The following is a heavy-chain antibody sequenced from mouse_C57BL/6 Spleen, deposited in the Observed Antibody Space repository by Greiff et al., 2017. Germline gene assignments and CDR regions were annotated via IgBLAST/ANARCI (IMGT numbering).Heavy chain of an antibody. D-gene: IGHD2-4*01. V-gene: IGHV2-9-1*01. CDR2: IWTGGGT. CDR1: GFSLTSYA. Sequence: VKLMESGPGLVAPSQSLSITCTVSGFSLTSYAISWVRQPPGKGLEWLGVIWTGGGTNYNSALKSRLSISKDNSKSQVFLKMNSLQTDDTARYYCARKRTIYYDYDGGSYYYAMDYWGQGTSVTVSS. CDR3: ARKRTIYYDYDGGSYYYAMDY. J-gene: IGHJ4*01.